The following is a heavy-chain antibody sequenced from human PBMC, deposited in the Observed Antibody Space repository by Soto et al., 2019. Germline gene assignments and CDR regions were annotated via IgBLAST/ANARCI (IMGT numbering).Heavy chain of an antibody. V-gene: IGHV1-2*02. CDR2: INPNSGGT. CDR3: ARVADYDFWRGYYQDAFDI. D-gene: IGHD3-3*01. J-gene: IGHJ3*02. CDR1: GYTFTGYY. Sequence: SVKVSCKASGYTFTGYYMHWVRQAPGQGLVWMGWINPNSGGTNYAQKFQGRVTMTRDTSISTAYMELSRLRSDDTAVYYCARVADYDFWRGYYQDAFDIWGQGTMVTVSS.